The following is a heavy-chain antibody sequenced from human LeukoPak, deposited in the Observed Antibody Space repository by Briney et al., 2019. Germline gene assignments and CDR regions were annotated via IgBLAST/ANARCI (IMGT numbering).Heavy chain of an antibody. CDR2: TSSSGSTI. J-gene: IGHJ4*02. CDR1: GFTFSSYE. D-gene: IGHD3-9*01. V-gene: IGHV3-48*03. CDR3: ARDSYYDILTGYSHFDY. Sequence: PGGSLRLSCAASGFTFSSYEMNWVRQAPGKGLEWVSYTSSSGSTIYYADSVKGRFTISRDNAKNSLYLQMNSLGAEDTAVYYCARDSYYDILTGYSHFDYWGQGTLVTVSS.